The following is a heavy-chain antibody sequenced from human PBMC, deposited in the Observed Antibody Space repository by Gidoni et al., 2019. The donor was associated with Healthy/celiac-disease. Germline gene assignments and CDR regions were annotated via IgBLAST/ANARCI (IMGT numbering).Heavy chain of an antibody. CDR1: GFTFDDYT. Sequence: EVQLVASGGVVVPSGGSLRLSCAASGFTFDDYTRHWGRQALGKGLEWVSLISWDGGSRDYADSVKGRCTISRDNSKNYLYRQMNRLRTEDTAVYYCAKESGGVAGELQGDIWGQGTMVTVSS. CDR2: ISWDGGSR. J-gene: IGHJ3*02. V-gene: IGHV3-43*01. D-gene: IGHD1-26*01. CDR3: AKESGGVAGELQGDI.